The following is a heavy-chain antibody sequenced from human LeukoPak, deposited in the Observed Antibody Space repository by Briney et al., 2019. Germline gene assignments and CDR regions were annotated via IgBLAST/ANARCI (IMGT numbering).Heavy chain of an antibody. D-gene: IGHD7-27*01. J-gene: IGHJ3*02. Sequence: ASVKVSCRASGYTFTVNHMYWVRQAPGQGLELMGWINPETGGTNYAQKFQGRVTMTGDTSISTAYMKLSSLKSDDTAVYYCARELGINAFDIWGQGTMVTVSS. CDR2: INPETGGT. CDR1: GYTFTVNH. CDR3: ARELGINAFDI. V-gene: IGHV1-2*02.